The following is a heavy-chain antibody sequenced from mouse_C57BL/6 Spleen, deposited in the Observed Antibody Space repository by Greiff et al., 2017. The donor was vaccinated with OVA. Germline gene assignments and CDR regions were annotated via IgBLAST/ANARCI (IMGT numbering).Heavy chain of an antibody. D-gene: IGHD2-1*01. Sequence: VQLQQSGTVLARPGASVKMSCKTSGYTFTSYWMHWVKQRPGQGLEWIGAIYPGNSDTSYNQKFKGKAKLTAVTSASTAYMELSSLTNEDSAVYYCTRGEDYGTVFAYWGQGTLVTVSA. V-gene: IGHV1-5*01. CDR1: GYTFTSYW. CDR3: TRGEDYGTVFAY. J-gene: IGHJ3*01. CDR2: IYPGNSDT.